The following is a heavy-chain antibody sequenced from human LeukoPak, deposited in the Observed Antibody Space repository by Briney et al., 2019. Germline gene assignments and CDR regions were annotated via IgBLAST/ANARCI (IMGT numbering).Heavy chain of an antibody. V-gene: IGHV3-66*01. CDR3: ARVSSHFNWFDP. CDR1: GFTVSSNY. CDR2: IYSGGST. J-gene: IGHJ5*02. Sequence: GGSLRLSCAASGFTVSSNYMSWVRQAPGKGLEWVSVIYSGGSTYYADSVKGRFTISRDNSKNTLYLQMNSLRAEDTAVYYCARVSSHFNWFDPWGQGTLVTVSS. D-gene: IGHD3-16*02.